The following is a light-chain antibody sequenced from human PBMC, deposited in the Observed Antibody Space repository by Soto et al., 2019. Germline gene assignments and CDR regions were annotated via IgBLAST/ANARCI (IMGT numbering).Light chain of an antibody. J-gene: IGLJ3*02. CDR2: DVN. V-gene: IGLV2-18*02. Sequence: QSALTQPASVSGSPGQSITISCTGTSGDIGSFNRVSWYQQPPGTAPKLIIYDVNNRPSGVSDRFSGSKSDNTASLTISGLQAEDEADYHCSSYRSSSTLVFGGGTKLTVL. CDR3: SSYRSSSTLV. CDR1: SGDIGSFNR.